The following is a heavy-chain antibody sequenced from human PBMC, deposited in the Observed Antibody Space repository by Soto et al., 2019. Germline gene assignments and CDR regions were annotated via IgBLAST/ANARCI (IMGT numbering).Heavy chain of an antibody. CDR1: GYTFTSYG. V-gene: IGHV1-18*04. J-gene: IGHJ4*02. CDR2: ISAYNGNT. Sequence: QVQLVQSGAEVKKPGASVKVSCKASGYTFTSYGISWVRQAPGQGLEWMGWISAYNGNTNYAQKLQGRVTMTTDTATSTAYMELRSLRSDDTAVYYCARTSQWDSSGYYFPQDYWGQGTLVTVSS. D-gene: IGHD3-22*01. CDR3: ARTSQWDSSGYYFPQDY.